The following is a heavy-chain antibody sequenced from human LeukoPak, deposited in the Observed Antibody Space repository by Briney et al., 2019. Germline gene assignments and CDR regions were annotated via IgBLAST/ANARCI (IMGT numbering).Heavy chain of an antibody. CDR2: IYNGSSNI. Sequence: GGSLRLSCAASGFTFSSYSMHWVRQAPGKGLEWVAYIYNGSSNIYYADSVKGRFTISRDNSKNTLYLQMNSLRAEDTAVYYCAKDREYYGSGSFSRYIYVLGQGTTVTVSS. V-gene: IGHV3-48*01. D-gene: IGHD3-10*01. CDR1: GFTFSSYS. J-gene: IGHJ6*02. CDR3: AKDREYYGSGSFSRYIYV.